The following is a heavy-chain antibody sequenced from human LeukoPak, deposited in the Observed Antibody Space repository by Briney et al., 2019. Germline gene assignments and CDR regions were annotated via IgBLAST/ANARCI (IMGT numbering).Heavy chain of an antibody. J-gene: IGHJ3*02. CDR2: IKHDGSET. CDR3: ASHRSATFDI. CDR1: GCTFGSYW. Sequence: GGSLRLSCAASGCTFGSYWVTWVRQAPGKGLEWMANIKHDGSETYSVDSVKGRFAISRDNAKNSLYLQMDSLRAEDTAVYYCASHRSATFDIWGQGTVVTVSS. V-gene: IGHV3-7*05. D-gene: IGHD2-15*01.